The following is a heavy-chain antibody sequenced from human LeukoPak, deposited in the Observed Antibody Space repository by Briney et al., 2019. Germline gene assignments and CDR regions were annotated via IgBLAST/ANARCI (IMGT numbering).Heavy chain of an antibody. Sequence: ASVKVSCKASGYTFTGYYMRWVRQAPGQGLEWMGRINPNSGGTNYAQKFQGWVTMTRDTSISTAYMELSRLRSDDTAVYYCARGCPYYYDSSGYYHFDYWGQGTLVTVSS. CDR1: GYTFTGYY. J-gene: IGHJ4*02. CDR3: ARGCPYYYDSSGYYHFDY. D-gene: IGHD3-22*01. CDR2: INPNSGGT. V-gene: IGHV1-2*04.